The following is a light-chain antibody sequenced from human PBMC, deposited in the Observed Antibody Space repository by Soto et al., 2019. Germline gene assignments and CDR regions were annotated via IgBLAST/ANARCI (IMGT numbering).Light chain of an antibody. Sequence: QSVLTQPPSVSGAPGQRVTISCTGSSSNIGAGYDVHWYQQLPGTAPNLLIYGNSNRPSGVPDRVSGSKSDTSASLAITGLQAEDEADYYFQSYDSSLSVVFGGGTKVTVL. CDR1: SSNIGAGYD. V-gene: IGLV1-40*01. CDR2: GNS. J-gene: IGLJ2*01. CDR3: QSYDSSLSVV.